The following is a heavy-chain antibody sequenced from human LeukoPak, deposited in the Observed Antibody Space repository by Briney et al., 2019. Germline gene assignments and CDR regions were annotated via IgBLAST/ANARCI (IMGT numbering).Heavy chain of an antibody. D-gene: IGHD3-9*01. CDR2: ISYDGSNK. J-gene: IGHJ4*02. CDR3: ARDWSTGVYDILTGYYFDY. CDR1: GFTFSSYA. Sequence: GRSLRLSCAASGFTFSSYAMHWVRQAPGKGLEWVAVISYDGSNKYYADSVKGRFTISRDNSKNTLYLQMNSLRAEDTAVYYCARDWSTGVYDILTGYYFDYWGQGTLVTVSS. V-gene: IGHV3-30-3*01.